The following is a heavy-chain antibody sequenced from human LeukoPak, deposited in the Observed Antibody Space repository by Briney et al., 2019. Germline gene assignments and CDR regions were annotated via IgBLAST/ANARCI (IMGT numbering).Heavy chain of an antibody. J-gene: IGHJ4*02. Sequence: GGSLRLSCLASGFTFKYYTMFWVRQAPGKGLEWVSSISGNGVTTHYADSVEGRFTVSRDNSQNTFYLQMNSLRAGDTAVYYCAKDGDNPQRDFESWGQGTLVTVSS. CDR3: AKDGDNPQRDFES. CDR1: GFTFKYYT. D-gene: IGHD7-27*01. V-gene: IGHV3-23*01. CDR2: ISGNGVTT.